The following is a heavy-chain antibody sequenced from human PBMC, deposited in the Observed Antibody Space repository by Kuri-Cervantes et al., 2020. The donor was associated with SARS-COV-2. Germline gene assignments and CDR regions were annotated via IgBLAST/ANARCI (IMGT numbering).Heavy chain of an antibody. CDR3: ATGAANSYMDV. CDR1: GFSLTSYA. Sequence: GGSLRLSCGASGFSLTSYAIHWVRQAPGKGLEWVSVIWYDGKNEYYAGSVKGRFNISRDTSKNTVSLHMNSLRAEDTAMYYCATGAANSYMDVWGRGTTVTVSS. V-gene: IGHV3-33*08. J-gene: IGHJ6*03. CDR2: IWYDGKNE. D-gene: IGHD3-10*01.